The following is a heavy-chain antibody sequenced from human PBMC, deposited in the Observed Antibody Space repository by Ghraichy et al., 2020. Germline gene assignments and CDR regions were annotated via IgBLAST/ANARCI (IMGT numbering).Heavy chain of an antibody. CDR2: INHSGST. D-gene: IGHD5-18*01. V-gene: IGHV4-34*01. J-gene: IGHJ4*02. Sequence: SETLSLTCAVYGGSFSGYYWSWIRQPPGKGLEWIGEINHSGSTNYNPSLKSRVTISVDTSKNQFSLKLSSVTAADTAVYYCASGTAMVFDYWGQGTLVTVSS. CDR3: ASGTAMVFDY. CDR1: GGSFSGYY.